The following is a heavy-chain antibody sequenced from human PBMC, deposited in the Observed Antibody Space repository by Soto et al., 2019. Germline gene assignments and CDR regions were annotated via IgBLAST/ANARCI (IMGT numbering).Heavy chain of an antibody. CDR3: ARYSRGVPAASRPEPNYYYYGMDV. J-gene: IGHJ6*02. Sequence: SETLSLTCAVYGGSFSGYYWSWIRQPPGKGLEWIGEINHSGSTNYNPSLKSRVTISVDTSKNQFSLKLSSVTAADTAVYYCARYSRGVPAASRPEPNYYYYGMDVWGQGTTVTVSS. D-gene: IGHD2-2*01. V-gene: IGHV4-34*01. CDR2: INHSGST. CDR1: GGSFSGYY.